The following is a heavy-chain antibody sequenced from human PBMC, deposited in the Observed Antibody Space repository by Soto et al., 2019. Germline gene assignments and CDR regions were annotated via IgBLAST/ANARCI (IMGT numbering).Heavy chain of an antibody. Sequence: SVKVCSRASCYTFTSYGIRWVRQAPGQGLEWMGWISAYNGNTNYAQKLQGRVTMTTDTSTSTAYMELRSLRSDDTAVYYCARVQDFWSGYYPDYWGQGTLVTVSS. D-gene: IGHD3-3*01. CDR3: ARVQDFWSGYYPDY. CDR1: CYTFTSYG. V-gene: IGHV1-18*01. CDR2: ISAYNGNT. J-gene: IGHJ4*02.